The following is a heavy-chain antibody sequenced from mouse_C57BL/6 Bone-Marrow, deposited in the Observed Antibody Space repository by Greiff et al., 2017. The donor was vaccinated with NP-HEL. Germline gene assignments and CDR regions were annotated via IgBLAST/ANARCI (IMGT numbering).Heavy chain of an antibody. D-gene: IGHD1-1*01. CDR2: INPNNGGT. V-gene: IGHV1-22*01. CDR3: ASPDYYGSSFDD. Sequence: EVQLQQSGPELVKPGASVKMSCKASGYTFTDYNMHWVKQSHGKSLEWIGYINPNNGGTSYNQKFKGKATLTVNKSSSTAYMELRSLTSEDSAVYYCASPDYYGSSFDDWGQGTTLTVSS. J-gene: IGHJ2*01. CDR1: GYTFTDYN.